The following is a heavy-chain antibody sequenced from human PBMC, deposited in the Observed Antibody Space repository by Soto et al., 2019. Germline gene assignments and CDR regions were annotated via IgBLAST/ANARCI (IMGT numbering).Heavy chain of an antibody. J-gene: IGHJ6*02. V-gene: IGHV4-4*02. D-gene: IGHD3-10*01. Sequence: SETLSLTCAVSGGSISSSNWWSWVRQPPGKGLEWIGEIYHSGSTNYNPSLKSRVTISVDKSKNQFSLRLSSVTAADTAVYYCARERIDGDDYYYGMDVWGQGTTVTVSS. CDR1: GGSISSSNW. CDR3: ARERIDGDDYYYGMDV. CDR2: IYHSGST.